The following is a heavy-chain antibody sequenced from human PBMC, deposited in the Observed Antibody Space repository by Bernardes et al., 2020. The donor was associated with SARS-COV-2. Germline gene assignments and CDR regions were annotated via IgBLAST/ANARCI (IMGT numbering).Heavy chain of an antibody. V-gene: IGHV3-21*01. CDR1: GFTFSSYS. Sequence: GGSLRLSCAASGFTFSSYSMNWVRQAPGKGLEWVSSISSSSSYIYYADSVKGRFTISRDNAKNSLYLQMNSLRAEDTAVYYCARGDTTDSPYFDYWGQGTLVTVSS. J-gene: IGHJ4*02. CDR3: ARGDTTDSPYFDY. D-gene: IGHD1-1*01. CDR2: ISSSSSYI.